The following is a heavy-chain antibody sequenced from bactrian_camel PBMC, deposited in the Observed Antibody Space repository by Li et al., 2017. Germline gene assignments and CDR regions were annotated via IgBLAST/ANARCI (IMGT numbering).Heavy chain of an antibody. V-gene: IGHV3S59*01. CDR1: GIADSSRC. J-gene: IGHJ6*01. CDR3: AAGTRIIAGDYYDGITA. D-gene: IGHD2*01. Sequence: DVQLVESGGGSVQAGGSLRLSCTASGIADSSRCMGYFRQAPGKERETVATIYVTGGTTYYADSVMGRFTISQDNAKNELYLQMNTLEPDDTGMYYCAAGTRIIAGDYYDGITAWGQGTQVTVS. CDR2: IYVTGGTT.